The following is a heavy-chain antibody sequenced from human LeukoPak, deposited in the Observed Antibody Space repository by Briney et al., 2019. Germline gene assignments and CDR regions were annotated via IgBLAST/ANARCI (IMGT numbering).Heavy chain of an antibody. Sequence: PGGSPRLSCTASGFTFSSQTMNWVRQAPGKGLEWVSYISSTSSVIYYADSVKGRFTISRDNAKSSLYLQMNSLRAEDTAVYYCARNLPAADYWGQGTLVTVSS. V-gene: IGHV3-48*04. J-gene: IGHJ4*02. CDR2: ISSTSSVI. CDR1: GFTFSSQT. CDR3: ARNLPAADY. D-gene: IGHD2-2*01.